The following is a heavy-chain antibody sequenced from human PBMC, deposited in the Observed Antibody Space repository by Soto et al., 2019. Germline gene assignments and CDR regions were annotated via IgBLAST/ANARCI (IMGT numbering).Heavy chain of an antibody. V-gene: IGHV1-18*01. CDR3: ARDYSSSWPNYYYYGMDV. D-gene: IGHD6-13*01. CDR2: ISAYNGNT. Sequence: ASVKVSCKASGYTFTSYGISWVRQAPGQGLEWMGWISAYNGNTNYAQKLQGRVTMTTDTSTSTAYMELRSLRSDDTAVYYCARDYSSSWPNYYYYGMDVWGHGTTVTVSS. CDR1: GYTFTSYG. J-gene: IGHJ6*02.